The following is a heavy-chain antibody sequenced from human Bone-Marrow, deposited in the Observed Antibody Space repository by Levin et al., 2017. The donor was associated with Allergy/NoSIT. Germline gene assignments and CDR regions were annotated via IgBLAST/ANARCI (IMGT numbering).Heavy chain of an antibody. V-gene: IGHV3-48*01. D-gene: IGHD3-3*01. CDR2: ITRSSDTI. Sequence: GESLKISCAASGFTFSNYNMNWVRQTPGKGLEWVSHITRSSDTIYYADSVKGRFTISRDNGKNSLFLQMNSLRAEDTAVYYCARASDYWRRMDVWGQGTTVTVSS. J-gene: IGHJ6*02. CDR3: ARASDYWRRMDV. CDR1: GFTFSNYN.